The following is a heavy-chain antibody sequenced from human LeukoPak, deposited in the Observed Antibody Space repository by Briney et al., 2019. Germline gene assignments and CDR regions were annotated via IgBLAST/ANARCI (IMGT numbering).Heavy chain of an antibody. CDR2: SSWYSGSL. V-gene: IGHV3-9*01. CDR1: GFTFDDYA. J-gene: IGHJ4*02. Sequence: ARSLRLSCAASGFTFDDYAMHWVRQAPGPGLEWVSGSSWYSGSLGYADSVKGRFTISRDNAKNSQYLQMNSLVAEDTALYYCAKDPLAVAVYFFAYWGQGTLVTVSS. CDR3: AKDPLAVAVYFFAY. D-gene: IGHD6-19*01.